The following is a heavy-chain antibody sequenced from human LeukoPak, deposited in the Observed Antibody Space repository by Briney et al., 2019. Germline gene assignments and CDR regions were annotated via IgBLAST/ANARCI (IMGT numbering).Heavy chain of an antibody. D-gene: IGHD1-1*01. CDR2: IIPIFATA. J-gene: IGHJ3*02. CDR3: ARGAQVESRRHAAFDI. CDR1: GGTFSSSA. V-gene: IGHV1-69*06. Sequence: ASVKVSCMTSGGTFSSSAISWVRQAPGQGPEWMGRIIPIFATANYAQKFQGRVTISADKTTSTVYMELSGLRSDDTAVYYCARGAQVESRRHAAFDIWGQGTMVTVSS.